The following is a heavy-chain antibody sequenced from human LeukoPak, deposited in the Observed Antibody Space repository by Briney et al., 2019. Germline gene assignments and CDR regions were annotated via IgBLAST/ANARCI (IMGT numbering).Heavy chain of an antibody. CDR1: GYRFTNHW. CDR3: TRQGVYYSDSSAFYY. Sequence: GESLKISCKGSGYRFTNHWIAWVRQAPGKGLEMMGSIYPGDSDTRYSPSFQGQVTISADKSITTAYLQWSTLMPPDTAIYYCTRQGVYYSDSSAFYYWGQGTLVTVSS. CDR2: IYPGDSDT. J-gene: IGHJ4*02. D-gene: IGHD3-22*01. V-gene: IGHV5-51*01.